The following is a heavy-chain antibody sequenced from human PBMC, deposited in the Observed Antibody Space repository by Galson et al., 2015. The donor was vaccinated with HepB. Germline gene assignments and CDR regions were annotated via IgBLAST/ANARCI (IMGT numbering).Heavy chain of an antibody. CDR1: GFSLSTSGMR. CDR3: ARIRVGATMVIDY. D-gene: IGHD1-26*01. J-gene: IGHJ4*02. CDR2: IDWDDDK. Sequence: PALVKPTQTLTLTCTFSGFSLSTSGMRVSWIRQPPGKALEWLARIDWDDDKFYSTSLKTRLTISKDTSKNQVVLTMTNMDPVDTATYYCARIRVGATMVIDYWGQGTLVTVSS. V-gene: IGHV2-70*04.